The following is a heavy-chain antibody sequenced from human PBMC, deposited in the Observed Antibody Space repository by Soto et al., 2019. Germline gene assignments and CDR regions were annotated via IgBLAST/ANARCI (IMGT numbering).Heavy chain of an antibody. D-gene: IGHD3-22*01. CDR1: GFNFSNAW. CDR2: IKSKIDGETT. J-gene: IGHJ4*02. CDR3: STWRSSYYLQTYY. V-gene: IGHV3-15*07. Sequence: EVQLVESGGGLVKPGGSLRLSCAVSGFNFSNAWMNWVRQAPGKGLEWVGRIKSKIDGETTDYAAPVKGRFTISRDDSNNTLYLQMNSLTTEDTAVYYCSTWRSSYYLQTYYWGQGTLVTVSS.